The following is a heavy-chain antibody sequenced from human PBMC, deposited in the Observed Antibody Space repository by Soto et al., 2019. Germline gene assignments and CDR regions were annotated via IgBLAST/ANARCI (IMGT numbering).Heavy chain of an antibody. D-gene: IGHD3-16*01. Sequence: QVQLQEWGAGLLKPSETLSLTCAVYGVSFSGYYWTWIRQPPGKGLEWIGEINHSGATNYSPSLTSRATISADTSRNQFSLKLNSVTAADPALYYCAKQGDERYNWFAPWGRGILVTVSS. V-gene: IGHV4-34*02. CDR1: GVSFSGYY. J-gene: IGHJ5*02. CDR2: INHSGAT. CDR3: AKQGDERYNWFAP.